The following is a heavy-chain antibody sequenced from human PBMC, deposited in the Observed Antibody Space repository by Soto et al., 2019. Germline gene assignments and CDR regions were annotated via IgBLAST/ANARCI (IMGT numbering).Heavy chain of an antibody. D-gene: IGHD2-21*01. CDR3: ARPFAGRLFDI. CDR1: GGSISSGGYS. CDR2: IYHSGST. J-gene: IGHJ3*02. Sequence: TSETLSLTCAVSGGSISSGGYSWSWIRQPPGKGLEWIGDIYHSGSTNYNPSLKSRVTISVDKSKNQFSLKLSSVTAADTAVYYCARPFAGRLFDIWGQGTMVTVSS. V-gene: IGHV4-30-2*01.